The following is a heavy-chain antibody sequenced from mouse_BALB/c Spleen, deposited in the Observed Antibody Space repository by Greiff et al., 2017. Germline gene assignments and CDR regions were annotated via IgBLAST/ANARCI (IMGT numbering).Heavy chain of an antibody. V-gene: IGHV1-87*01. J-gene: IGHJ2*01. D-gene: IGHD1-2*01. Sequence: VKLVESGAELARPGASVKLSCKASGYTFTSYWMQWVKQRPGQGLEWIGAIYPGDGDTRYTQKFKGKATLTADKSSSTAYMQLSSLASEDSAVYYCAREEGRYGYVGYWGQGTTLTVSS. CDR1: GYTFTSYW. CDR2: IYPGDGDT. CDR3: AREEGRYGYVGY.